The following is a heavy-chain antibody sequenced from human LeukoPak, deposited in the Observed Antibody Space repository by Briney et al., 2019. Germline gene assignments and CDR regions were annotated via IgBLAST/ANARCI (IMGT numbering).Heavy chain of an antibody. D-gene: IGHD2-8*01. Sequence: PGGSLRLSCVGSGFSFSSFAMSWVRQAPGKGLEWVSTVSGGGAYTYYADFVKGRFTVSRDDSKSMHFLQMNSLRPEDTALYFCAKRITVSAGYYLDSWGQGTLVTVSS. J-gene: IGHJ4*02. CDR3: AKRITVSAGYYLDS. CDR1: GFSFSSFA. V-gene: IGHV3-23*01. CDR2: VSGGGAYT.